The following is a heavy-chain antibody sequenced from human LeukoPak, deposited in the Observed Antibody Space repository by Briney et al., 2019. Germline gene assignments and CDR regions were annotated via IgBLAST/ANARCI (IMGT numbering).Heavy chain of an antibody. D-gene: IGHD6-19*01. Sequence: SSETLSLTCAVYGGSFSGYYWSWIRQPPGKGLEWIGEIIQSGSTNYNPSLKSRLTISVDTSKIQSSLKLTSVTAADTAVYYCARVRSSDWFSIDPWGQGTLVTVSS. V-gene: IGHV4-34*12. CDR3: ARVRSSDWFSIDP. J-gene: IGHJ5*02. CDR2: IIQSGST. CDR1: GGSFSGYY.